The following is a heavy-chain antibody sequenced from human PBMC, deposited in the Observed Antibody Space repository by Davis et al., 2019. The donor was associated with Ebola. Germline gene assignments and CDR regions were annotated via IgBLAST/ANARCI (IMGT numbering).Heavy chain of an antibody. CDR3: VRDPALVVTGGGWFFGL. CDR1: GFTFSDYY. Sequence: GGSLRLSCAASGFTFSDYYMAWIRQAPGKGLEWVSYISSSGSTIYYGDSVKGRFTISRDNAKNSLYLQMNSLRAEDTAVYYCVRDPALVVTGGGWFFGLWGRGTLVTVSS. V-gene: IGHV3-11*04. D-gene: IGHD2-21*02. CDR2: ISSSGSTI. J-gene: IGHJ2*01.